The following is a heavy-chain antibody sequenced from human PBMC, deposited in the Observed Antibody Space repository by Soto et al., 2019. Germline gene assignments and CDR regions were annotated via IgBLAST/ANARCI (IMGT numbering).Heavy chain of an antibody. V-gene: IGHV6-1*01. CDR2: TYYRSKWYN. CDR3: ARDRPVYSSSWYVAVAGNYYYGMAV. CDR1: GDSVSSNSAA. J-gene: IGHJ6*02. Sequence: PSQTLSLTCAISGDSVSSNSAAWNWIRQSPSRGLEWLGRTYYRSKWYNDYAVSVKSRITINPDTSKNQFSLQLNSVTPEDTAVYYCARDRPVYSSSWYVAVAGNYYYGMAVWGQGTTVTVSS. D-gene: IGHD6-13*01.